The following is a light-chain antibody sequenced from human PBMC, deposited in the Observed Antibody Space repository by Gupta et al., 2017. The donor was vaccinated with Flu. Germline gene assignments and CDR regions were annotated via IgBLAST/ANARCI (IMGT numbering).Light chain of an antibody. CDR1: QDINNY. V-gene: IGKV1-33*01. J-gene: IGKJ4*01. CDR2: DAS. Sequence: PSSLSASVGDRVTITFQASQDINNYLDWYQQKPGKAPKLLIYDASNLETGVPSRFSGSGSGTDFTFTISRLQPEDIATYYCQQYGNLPLTFGGGTTVEIK. CDR3: QQYGNLPLT.